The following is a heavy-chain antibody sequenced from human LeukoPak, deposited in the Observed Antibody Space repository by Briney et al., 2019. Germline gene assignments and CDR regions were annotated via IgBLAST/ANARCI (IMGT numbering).Heavy chain of an antibody. CDR3: ARDLGSSLDH. J-gene: IGHJ4*02. V-gene: IGHV3-53*01. CDR2: IYGGGST. Sequence: GGSLRLSCAASGFTVRSNHMSWVRQAPGKGLEWVSIIYGGGSTYYADSVKGRFTISRDNSKNTLYLQMNSLRAEDTAVYYCARDLGSSLDHWGQGTLVAVSS. D-gene: IGHD6-13*01. CDR1: GFTVRSNH.